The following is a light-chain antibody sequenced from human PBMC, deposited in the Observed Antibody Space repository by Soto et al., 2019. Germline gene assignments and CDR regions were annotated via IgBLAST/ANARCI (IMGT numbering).Light chain of an antibody. CDR1: QSVSSD. CDR3: QQYNNWPRT. Sequence: EIVMTQYPATPSVSPGERATLSCRASQSVSSDLAWYHQKPGQAPRLLIYGASTRATGIPARFSGSGSGTEFTLTINSLQSEDFAVYYCQQYNNWPRTFGQGTKVDIK. CDR2: GAS. J-gene: IGKJ1*01. V-gene: IGKV3-15*01.